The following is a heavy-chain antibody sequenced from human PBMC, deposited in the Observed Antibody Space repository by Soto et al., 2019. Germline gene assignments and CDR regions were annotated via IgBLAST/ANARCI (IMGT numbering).Heavy chain of an antibody. CDR2: ISHSGRA. CDR1: GFSIQTSYF. J-gene: IGHJ4*02. Sequence: PSETLSLTCVVSGFSIQTSYFWGWIRQPPGKGLEWIGLISHSGRAISHPSFASRATISLDTTNNAFSLTLKSVTAADTAVYYCARGRGFRLVGVLLDSWGQGTLVTVSS. CDR3: ARGRGFRLVGVLLDS. V-gene: IGHV4-38-2*01. D-gene: IGHD3-10*01.